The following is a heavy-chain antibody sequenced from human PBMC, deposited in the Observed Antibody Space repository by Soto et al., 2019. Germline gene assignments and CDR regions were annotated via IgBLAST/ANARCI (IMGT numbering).Heavy chain of an antibody. CDR2: IYYSGST. V-gene: IGHV4-39*01. Sequence: SETLSLTCTVPGASISSSIYDWGWIRQPPGKGLERIGSIYYSGSTYYNLSLKIRVTISVDTSKNQFSLKLSSVSAADTAVYYCARRVLYCSGGSCYSGPPPYYYYGMDVWGQGTTVT. J-gene: IGHJ6*02. CDR3: ARRVLYCSGGSCYSGPPPYYYYGMDV. D-gene: IGHD2-15*01. CDR1: GASISSSIYD.